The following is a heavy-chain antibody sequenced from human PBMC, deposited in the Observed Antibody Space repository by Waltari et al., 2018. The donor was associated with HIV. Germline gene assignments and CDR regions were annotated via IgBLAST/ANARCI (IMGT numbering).Heavy chain of an antibody. CDR2: IYHSGST. CDR1: GYSISSGYY. V-gene: IGHV4-38-2*01. CDR3: ARMVVLEGFDY. Sequence: QVQLQESGPGLVKPSETLSLTCAVSGYSISSGYYCGWVRQPPGKGLEWIGSIYHSGSTYYNPSLKSRVTISVDTSKNEFSLKLSSVTAADTAVYYCARMVVLEGFDYWGQGTLVTVSS. D-gene: IGHD2-15*01. J-gene: IGHJ4*02.